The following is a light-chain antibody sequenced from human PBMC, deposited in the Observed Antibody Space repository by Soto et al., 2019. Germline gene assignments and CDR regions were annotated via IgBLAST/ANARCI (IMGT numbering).Light chain of an antibody. CDR1: QSVSSSY. Sequence: EIVLTQSPGTLSLSPGERATLSCRASQSVSSSYLAWYQQKPGQAHRLLIYGASSRATGIPDRFSGSGSGTDFTLTISRLEPEEFAVYYCQQYGSSPYTFGQGTQLEIK. V-gene: IGKV3-20*01. J-gene: IGKJ2*01. CDR3: QQYGSSPYT. CDR2: GAS.